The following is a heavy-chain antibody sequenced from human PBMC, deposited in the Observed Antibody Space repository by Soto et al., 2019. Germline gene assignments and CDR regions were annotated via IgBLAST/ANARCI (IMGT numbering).Heavy chain of an antibody. Sequence: AXVKVSCKASGYTFTGYYMHWVRQAPGQCLEWMGWINPNSGGTNYAQKFQGWVTMTRDTSISTAYMELSRLRSDDTAVYYCARDAGRDTAMARMDVWGQGTTVTVSS. CDR2: INPNSGGT. D-gene: IGHD5-18*01. CDR3: ARDAGRDTAMARMDV. V-gene: IGHV1-2*04. CDR1: GYTFTGYY. J-gene: IGHJ6*02.